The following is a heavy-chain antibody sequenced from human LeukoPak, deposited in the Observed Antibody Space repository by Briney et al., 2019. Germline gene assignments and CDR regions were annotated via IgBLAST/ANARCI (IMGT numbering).Heavy chain of an antibody. J-gene: IGHJ3*02. V-gene: IGHV3-30*18. CDR3: AKGGYYDSSGGAFDM. CDR2: ISYDGTKN. Sequence: GGSLRLSCAASGFTFSSYGMHWVRQAPGKGLEWVAVISYDGTKNHYADSVKGRFTISRDNSKNTLYLQMNSLRAEDTAVYYCAKGGYYDSSGGAFDMWGQGTMVTVSS. CDR1: GFTFSSYG. D-gene: IGHD3-22*01.